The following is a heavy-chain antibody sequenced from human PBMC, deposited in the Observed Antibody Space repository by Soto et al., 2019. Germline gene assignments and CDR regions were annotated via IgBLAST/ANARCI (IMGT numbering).Heavy chain of an antibody. CDR1: GYTFTSYW. D-gene: IGHD6-13*01. CDR3: ASIIKGAAGTLGGMDV. J-gene: IGHJ6*02. V-gene: IGHV5-51*01. CDR2: IYPGDSDT. Sequence: GESLKISCKASGYTFTSYWIAWVRQMPGKGLESMGIIYPGDSDTRYSPSFQGQVTISADKSISTAYLQWSSLKASDTAMYYCASIIKGAAGTLGGMDVWGQGTTVTVSS.